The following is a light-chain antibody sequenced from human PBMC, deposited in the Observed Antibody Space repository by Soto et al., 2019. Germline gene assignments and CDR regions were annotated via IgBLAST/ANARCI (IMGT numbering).Light chain of an antibody. Sequence: EIVLTQSPGTLSLSPGERATLSCRASQTVSSNYLAWYQQKPGQAPILLIDGASSRATGIPARFSGSGSGTDFTLTISSLEPEDFAVYFCQQYSLAPGTFGGGTKVEIK. CDR1: QTVSSNY. CDR3: QQYSLAPGT. CDR2: GAS. V-gene: IGKV3-20*01. J-gene: IGKJ4*01.